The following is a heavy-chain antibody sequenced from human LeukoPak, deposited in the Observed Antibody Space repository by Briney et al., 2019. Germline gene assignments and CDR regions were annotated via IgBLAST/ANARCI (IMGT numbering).Heavy chain of an antibody. CDR3: ARDKLWFGELKGCDP. Sequence: SQTLSLTCTVSGGSISSGDYYWSWIRQPPGKGLEWIGYIYYSGSTYYNPSLKRRVTISVDTSKNQFSLKLSSVTAADTAVYYCARDKLWFGELKGCDPWGQGTLVSVSS. CDR1: GGSISSGDYY. V-gene: IGHV4-30-4*08. D-gene: IGHD3-10*01. J-gene: IGHJ5*02. CDR2: IYYSGST.